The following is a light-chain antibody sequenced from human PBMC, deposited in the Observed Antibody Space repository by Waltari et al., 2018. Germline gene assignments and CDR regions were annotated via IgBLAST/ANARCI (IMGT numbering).Light chain of an antibody. CDR2: SAS. V-gene: IGKV1-39*01. Sequence: DIQMTQSPLSLSASVGDRVTVTCRASQTVSTHFNWYQHKPGKAPEPLVYSASFLETGVPSRFSAGGSGTDFNFTITAVQPEDFATYYCQETYTPPWTFGPGTRLEIK. CDR1: QTVSTH. CDR3: QETYTPPWT. J-gene: IGKJ1*01.